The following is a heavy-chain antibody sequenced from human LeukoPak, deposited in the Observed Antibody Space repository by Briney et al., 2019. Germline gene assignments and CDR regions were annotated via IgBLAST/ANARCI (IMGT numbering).Heavy chain of an antibody. CDR1: GFSFSNSA. Sequence: PGGSLRLSCTASGFSFSNSAMTWVRQAPGKGLEWVSSIGGGGSSYYAGSVKGRFTISRDNSKNTVYLQTNNLRAEDTAIFYCVKGVTMVRGSREFDYWGQGTLVTVSS. V-gene: IGHV3-23*01. CDR3: VKGVTMVRGSREFDY. D-gene: IGHD3-10*01. CDR2: IGGGGSS. J-gene: IGHJ4*02.